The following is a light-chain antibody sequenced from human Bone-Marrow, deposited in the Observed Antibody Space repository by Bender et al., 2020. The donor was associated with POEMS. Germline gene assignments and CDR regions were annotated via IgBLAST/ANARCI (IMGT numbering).Light chain of an antibody. J-gene: IGLJ1*01. CDR1: KLGNKY. Sequence: SYDLTQPPSVSVSPGQTARITCSGDKLGNKYVCWYQQKAGQSPLLVIYQDTQRPSGIPERFSGSNSGNTATLTISGAQAMDEADYYCQAWDGSTAVFGTGTEVVVL. CDR3: QAWDGSTAV. CDR2: QDT. V-gene: IGLV3-1*01.